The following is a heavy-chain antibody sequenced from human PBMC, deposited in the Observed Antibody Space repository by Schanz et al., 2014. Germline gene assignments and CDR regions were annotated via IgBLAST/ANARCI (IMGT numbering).Heavy chain of an antibody. CDR3: ARGLIVGDGQHFYFSYGLDV. D-gene: IGHD1-26*01. V-gene: IGHV3-15*01. CDR2: IKTKTDGGTT. J-gene: IGHJ6*02. CDR1: GFTSSNAW. Sequence: EVQLVESGGGLVKPGGSLRLSCAASGFTSSNAWMSWVRQAPGKGLEWVGRIKTKTDGGTTDYAAPVKGRFTISRDDSTNTLYLQMNSLRAEDSAVYYCARGLIVGDGQHFYFSYGLDVWGQGTTVTVSS.